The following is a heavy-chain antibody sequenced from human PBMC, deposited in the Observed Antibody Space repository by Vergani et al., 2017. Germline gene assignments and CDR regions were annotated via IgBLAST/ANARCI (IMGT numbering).Heavy chain of an antibody. CDR2: ISGSGGST. CDR3: AKVVDSSSWLSDY. V-gene: IGHV3-23*01. D-gene: IGHD6-13*01. Sequence: EVQLLESGGGLVQPGGSQRLSCAASGFTFSSYAMTWVRQAPGKGLEWVSAISGSGGSTYYADSVKGRFTISRDNPKNTLYLQMNSLRAEDTAVYYCAKVVDSSSWLSDYWGQGTLVTGSS. J-gene: IGHJ4*02. CDR1: GFTFSSYA.